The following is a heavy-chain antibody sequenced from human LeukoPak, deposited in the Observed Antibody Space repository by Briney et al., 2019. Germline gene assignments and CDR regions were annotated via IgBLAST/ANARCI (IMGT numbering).Heavy chain of an antibody. J-gene: IGHJ4*02. D-gene: IGHD5-18*01. CDR2: IYYSGST. V-gene: IGHV4-59*08. CDR1: GVSISSYY. Sequence: SETLSLTCTVSGVSISSYYWSWIRQPPGKGLEWIGYIYYSGSTNYNPSLKSRVTISVDTSKNQFSLKLSSVTAADTAVYYCARRRDSYGYYFDYWGQGTLVTVSS. CDR3: ARRRDSYGYYFDY.